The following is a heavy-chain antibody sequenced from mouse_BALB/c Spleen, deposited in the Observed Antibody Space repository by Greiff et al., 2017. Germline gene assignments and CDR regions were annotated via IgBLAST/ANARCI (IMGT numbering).Heavy chain of an antibody. V-gene: IGHV5-9-1*01. D-gene: IGHD2-4*01. Sequence: DVMLVESGGGLVKPGGSLKLSCAASGFTFSSYAMSWVRQTPEKRLEWVATISSGGSYTYYPDSVKGRFTISRDNAKNTLYLQMSSLRSEDTAMYYCARREYDYGYYAMDYWGQGTSVTVSS. CDR3: ARREYDYGYYAMDY. J-gene: IGHJ4*01. CDR1: GFTFSSYA. CDR2: ISSGGSYT.